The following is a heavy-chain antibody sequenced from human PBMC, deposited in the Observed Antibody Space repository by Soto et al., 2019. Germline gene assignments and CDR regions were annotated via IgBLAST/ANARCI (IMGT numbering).Heavy chain of an antibody. CDR1: GLTFSDFY. J-gene: IGHJ6*04. CDR2: ISRDGSDI. Sequence: QVQLVESGGGLVNPGGSLRLSCAVSGLTFSDFYFSWIRQAPGEGLEWVSYISRDGSDIYYLDSVKGRFTISRDNAKNSLYLQMTSLRAEDTAVYYCARGHKGLEFWGGGTTVTVSS. V-gene: IGHV3-11*01. CDR3: ARGHKGLEF.